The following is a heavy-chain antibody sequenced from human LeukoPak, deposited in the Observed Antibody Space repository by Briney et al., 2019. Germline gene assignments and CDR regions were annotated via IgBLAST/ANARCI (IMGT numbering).Heavy chain of an antibody. V-gene: IGHV3-33*01. D-gene: IGHD3-10*01. CDR3: AREAGLLWFGELEYYFDY. CDR1: GFTFGGYG. J-gene: IGHJ4*02. Sequence: GGSLRLSCAGSGFTFGGYGMHWFRQTPGKGLEWVAVIAYDGSRAFYADSVKGRFTISRDNSKNTLYLQMNSLRAEDTAVYYCAREAGLLWFGELEYYFDYWGQGTLVTVSS. CDR2: IAYDGSRA.